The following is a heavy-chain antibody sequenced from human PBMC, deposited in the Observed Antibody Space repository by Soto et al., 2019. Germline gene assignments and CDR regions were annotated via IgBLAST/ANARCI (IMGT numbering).Heavy chain of an antibody. CDR1: GFTFGAYG. D-gene: IGHD2-2*02. V-gene: IGHV3-33*01. CDR3: ARDIKEAHCSSASCYTFDI. Sequence: GGSLRLSCAASGFTFGAYGMHWVRQTPGKGLEWVAVTWDDGTYKYYADSVKGRFIVSRDNSQNTLYLQMNSLRAEDTAIYYCARDIKEAHCSSASCYTFDIWGHGTMVTVSS. CDR2: TWDDGTYK. J-gene: IGHJ3*02.